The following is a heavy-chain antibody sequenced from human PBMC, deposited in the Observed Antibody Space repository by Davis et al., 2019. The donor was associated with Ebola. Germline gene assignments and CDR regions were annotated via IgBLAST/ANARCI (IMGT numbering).Heavy chain of an antibody. CDR3: AREYYYNISGYYFRHLDY. V-gene: IGHV3-15*01. CDR1: GFTFSNAW. J-gene: IGHJ4*02. Sequence: PGGSLRLSCAASGFTFSNAWLTWVRQAPGKGLEWVGRIKSLRDGGTVHYATAVKGRFIISRDDSQNTLTLQMNSLRAEDTAVYYCAREYYYNISGYYFRHLDYWGRGTPVTVSS. CDR2: IKSLRDGGTV. D-gene: IGHD3-22*01.